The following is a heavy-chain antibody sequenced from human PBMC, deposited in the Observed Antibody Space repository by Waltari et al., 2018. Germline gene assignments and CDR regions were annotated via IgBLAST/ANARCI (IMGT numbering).Heavy chain of an antibody. CDR2: ISGSGGNT. CDR1: GFTFSSYG. Sequence: EVQLVESGGGLVQPGGSLRLSCAASGFTFSSYGMNWVRQAAGKGLEWVSGISGSGGNTYYADSVKGRFTISRDNSKSTLSLQMNSLRADDTAMYYCVRDHWGPDYWGQGTLVTVSS. V-gene: IGHV3-23*04. D-gene: IGHD7-27*01. J-gene: IGHJ4*02. CDR3: VRDHWGPDY.